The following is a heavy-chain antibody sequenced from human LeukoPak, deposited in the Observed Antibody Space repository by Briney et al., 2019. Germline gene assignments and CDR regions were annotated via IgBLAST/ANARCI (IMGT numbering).Heavy chain of an antibody. CDR2: ISGSGGST. D-gene: IGHD3-3*01. J-gene: IGHJ3*02. CDR1: GFTFSSYA. V-gene: IGHV3-23*01. CDR3: AKARFLEWLYSPDAFDI. Sequence: GGSLRLSCAASGFTFSSYAMSWVRQAPGKGLEWVSAISGSGGSTYYADSVKGRFTISRDNSKNTLYLQMNSLRAEDTAVYYCAKARFLEWLYSPDAFDIWGQGTTVTVSS.